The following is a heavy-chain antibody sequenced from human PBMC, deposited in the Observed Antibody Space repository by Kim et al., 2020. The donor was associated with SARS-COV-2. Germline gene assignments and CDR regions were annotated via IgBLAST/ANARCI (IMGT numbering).Heavy chain of an antibody. Sequence: TKYSQKCQGRVTITRDTSASTAYMELSSLGSEDTAVYYCAAGIAAAEGYWGQGTLVTVSS. D-gene: IGHD6-13*01. CDR2: T. V-gene: IGHV1-3*01. CDR3: AAGIAAAEGY. J-gene: IGHJ4*02.